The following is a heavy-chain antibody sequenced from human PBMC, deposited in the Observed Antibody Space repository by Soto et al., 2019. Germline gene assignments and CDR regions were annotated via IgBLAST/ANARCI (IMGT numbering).Heavy chain of an antibody. V-gene: IGHV1-18*04. CDR3: ARGRRTVAGPGVFDY. D-gene: IGHD6-19*01. CDR2: ISAYNGNT. Sequence: QVQLVQSGAEVKKPGASVKVSCKASGYTFTSYGISWVRQAPGQGLEWMGWISAYNGNTNYAQKLQRRVNMTTDTSTSAAYRVLRSLRSDDTAVYYCARGRRTVAGPGVFDYWGQGTLVTVSS. J-gene: IGHJ4*02. CDR1: GYTFTSYG.